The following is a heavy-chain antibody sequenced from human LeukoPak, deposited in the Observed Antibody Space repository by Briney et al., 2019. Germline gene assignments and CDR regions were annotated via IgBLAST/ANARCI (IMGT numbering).Heavy chain of an antibody. Sequence: ASVKVSCKASGYTFTSYDINWVRQATGQGLEWMGWMNPNSGNTGYAQKFQGRVPMTRNTSISTAYMELSSLRSEDTAVYYCARTKADHDAFDIWGQGTMVTVSS. CDR2: MNPNSGNT. V-gene: IGHV1-8*01. J-gene: IGHJ3*02. CDR3: ARTKADHDAFDI. CDR1: GYTFTSYD. D-gene: IGHD2-8*01.